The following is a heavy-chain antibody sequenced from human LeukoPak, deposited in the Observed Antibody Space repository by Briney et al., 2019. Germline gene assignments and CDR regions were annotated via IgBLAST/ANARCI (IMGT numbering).Heavy chain of an antibody. CDR3: ARDPGSMVTDY. J-gene: IGHJ4*02. CDR2: INPSGGST. CDR1: GYTFTSYY. D-gene: IGHD2/OR15-2a*01. Sequence: ASVKVSCKASGYTFTSYYMHWVRQAPGQGLEWMGIINPSGGSTSCAQKFQGRVTMTRDMSTSIVYMELSSLRSEDTAAYYCARDPGSMVTDYWGQGTLVTVSS. V-gene: IGHV1-46*01.